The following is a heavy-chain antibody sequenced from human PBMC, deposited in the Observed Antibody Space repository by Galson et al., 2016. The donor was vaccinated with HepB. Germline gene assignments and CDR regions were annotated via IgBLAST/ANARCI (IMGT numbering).Heavy chain of an antibody. J-gene: IGHJ5*01. V-gene: IGHV1-46*01. Sequence: SVKVSCKASGYTFTAYYMHWLRQAPGQGLEWMGIINPSDATTNFAQKFQGRVTVTGDTSTSTVHMELSSLRSEDTAVYYCARALYRTNPPGAPTPFDSWGQGTLVTGSS. CDR3: ARALYRTNPPGAPTPFDS. CDR1: GYTFTAYY. CDR2: INPSDATT. D-gene: IGHD3-16*01.